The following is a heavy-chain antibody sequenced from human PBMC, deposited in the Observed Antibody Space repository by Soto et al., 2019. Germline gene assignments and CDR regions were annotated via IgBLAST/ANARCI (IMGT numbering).Heavy chain of an antibody. V-gene: IGHV5-10-1*01. CDR1: GYSFTSYW. CDR2: IDPSDSYT. D-gene: IGHD6-13*01. Sequence: GESLKISCKGSGYSFTSYWISWVRQMPGKGLEWMGRIDPSDSYTNYSPSFQGHVTISADKSISTAYLQWSSLKASDTAMYYCARHPRIAAAGTVYYGMDVWGQGTTVTVSS. J-gene: IGHJ6*02. CDR3: ARHPRIAAAGTVYYGMDV.